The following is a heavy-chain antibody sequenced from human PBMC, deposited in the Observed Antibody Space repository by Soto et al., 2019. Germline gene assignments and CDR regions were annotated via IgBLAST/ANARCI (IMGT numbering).Heavy chain of an antibody. J-gene: IGHJ4*02. D-gene: IGHD6-19*01. CDR1: GFFFSSYT. V-gene: IGHV3-23*01. Sequence: EVQLLESGGGLVQPGGSLRLSCVGSGFFFSSYTMTWVRQAPGKGLEWVSSFSATSENTYYADSVRGRFTISRDKSKNTLFQQMNSLTAEDTALYYCAKARDQQWVRLPFDYWGQGILVIVSS. CDR3: AKARDQQWVRLPFDY. CDR2: FSATSENT.